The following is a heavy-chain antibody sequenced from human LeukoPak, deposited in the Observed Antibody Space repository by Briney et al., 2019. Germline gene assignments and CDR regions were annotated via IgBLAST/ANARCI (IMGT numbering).Heavy chain of an antibody. D-gene: IGHD3-22*01. CDR1: GYSFTSYW. CDR3: ARRPRMYYYDSSGSNLFDY. Sequence: GESLKISCKGSGYSFTSYWIGWVRQMPGKGLEWMGIIYPGDSDTRYSPSFQGQVTISADKSISTAYLQWSSLKASDTAMYYCARRPRMYYYDSSGSNLFDYWGQGTLVTVSS. V-gene: IGHV5-51*01. J-gene: IGHJ4*02. CDR2: IYPGDSDT.